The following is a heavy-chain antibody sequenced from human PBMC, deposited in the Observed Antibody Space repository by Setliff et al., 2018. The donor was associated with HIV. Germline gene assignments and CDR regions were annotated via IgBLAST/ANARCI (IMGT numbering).Heavy chain of an antibody. CDR2: IYYSGST. V-gene: IGHV4-59*12. CDR3: ARGYDYVWGSYRLPYYFDY. CDR1: GGSINSYY. Sequence: PSETLSLTCTVPGGSINSYYWSWIRQPPGKGLEWIGYIYYSGSTNYNPSLKSRVTISVDTSKNQFSLKLSSVTAADTAVYYCARGYDYVWGSYRLPYYFDYWGQGTLVTVSS. J-gene: IGHJ4*02. D-gene: IGHD3-16*02.